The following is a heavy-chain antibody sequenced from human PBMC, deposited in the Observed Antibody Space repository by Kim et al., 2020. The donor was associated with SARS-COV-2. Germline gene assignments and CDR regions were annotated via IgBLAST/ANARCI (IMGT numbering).Heavy chain of an antibody. D-gene: IGHD5-18*01. Sequence: GGSLRLSCTASGFTFGDYAMSWFRQAPGKGLEWVGFIRSKAYGGTTEYAASVKGRFTISRDDSKSIAYLQMNSLKTEDTAVYYCTRDIALWGHPRFDYWGQGTLVTVSS. V-gene: IGHV3-49*03. J-gene: IGHJ4*02. CDR3: TRDIALWGHPRFDY. CDR2: IRSKAYGGTT. CDR1: GFTFGDYA.